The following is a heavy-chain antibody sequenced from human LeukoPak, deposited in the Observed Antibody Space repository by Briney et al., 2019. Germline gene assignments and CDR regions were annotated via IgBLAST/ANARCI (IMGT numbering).Heavy chain of an antibody. CDR3: ARQIDYYYYYGMDV. CDR1: GFTFSSYA. Sequence: PGGSLRLSCAASGFTFSSYAMHWVRQAPGKGLEWVAVISYDGSNKYYADSVKGRFTISRDNSKNTLYLQMNSLRAEDTAAYYCARQIDYYYYYGMDVWGQGTTVTVSS. D-gene: IGHD3-9*01. V-gene: IGHV3-30-3*01. CDR2: ISYDGSNK. J-gene: IGHJ6*02.